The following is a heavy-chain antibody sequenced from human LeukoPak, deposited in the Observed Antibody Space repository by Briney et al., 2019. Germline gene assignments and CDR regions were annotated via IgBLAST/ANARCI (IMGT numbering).Heavy chain of an antibody. CDR3: AKERGHSKPFDY. V-gene: IGHV3-23*01. CDR1: GFIFSYYG. J-gene: IGHJ4*02. Sequence: GGSLRLSCEVSGFIFSYYGMNWVRQAPGKELEWVSAISDSGDATYYADSVKGRFTISRDNSKSTLYLQMNNLRAEDTALYYCAKERGHSKPFDYWGQGTLVTVSS. D-gene: IGHD4-23*01. CDR2: ISDSGDAT.